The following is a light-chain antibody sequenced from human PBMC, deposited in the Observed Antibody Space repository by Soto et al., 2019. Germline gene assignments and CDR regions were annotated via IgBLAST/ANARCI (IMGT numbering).Light chain of an antibody. CDR2: DVS. CDR1: SSDVGGHNS. V-gene: IGLV2-14*01. J-gene: IGLJ1*01. CDR3: SSFTSSVPYV. Sequence: QSALTQPASVSGSPGQSITISCTGTSSDVGGHNSVSWYRQDPGKAPKLMIYDVSNRPSGVSDRFSGSKSGNTASLTISGLQSEDEADYYCSSFTSSVPYVFGTGPKVTVL.